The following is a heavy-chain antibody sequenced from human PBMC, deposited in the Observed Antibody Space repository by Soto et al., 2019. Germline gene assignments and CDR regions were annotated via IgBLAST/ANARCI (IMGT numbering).Heavy chain of an antibody. V-gene: IGHV3-23*01. CDR3: TTTPRTVTTWEKKFPNYYYYYMDV. J-gene: IGHJ6*03. CDR1: GFTFSSYA. CDR2: ISGSGGST. Sequence: PGGSLRLSCAASGFTFSSYAMSWVRQAPGKGLEWVSAISGSGGSTYYADSVKGRFTISRDNSKNTLYLQMNSLKTEDTAVYYCTTTPRTVTTWEKKFPNYYYYYMDVWGKGTTVTVSS. D-gene: IGHD4-4*01.